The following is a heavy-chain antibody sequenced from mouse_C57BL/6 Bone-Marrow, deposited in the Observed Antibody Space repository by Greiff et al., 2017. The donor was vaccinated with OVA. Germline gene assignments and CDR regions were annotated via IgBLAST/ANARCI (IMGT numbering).Heavy chain of an antibody. J-gene: IGHJ4*01. CDR1: GYTFTSYG. CDR2: IYPRSGNT. Sequence: QVQLQQSGAELARPGASVKLSCKASGYTFTSYGISWVKQRTGQGLEWIGEIYPRSGNTYYNEKFKGKATPTADKSSSTAYMELRSLTSEDSAVYFCARDPYYYGSSSYAMDYWGQGTSVTVSS. V-gene: IGHV1-81*01. CDR3: ARDPYYYGSSSYAMDY. D-gene: IGHD1-1*01.